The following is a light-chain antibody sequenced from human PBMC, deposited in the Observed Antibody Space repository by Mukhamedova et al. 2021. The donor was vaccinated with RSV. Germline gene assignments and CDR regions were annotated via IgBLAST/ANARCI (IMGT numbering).Light chain of an antibody. J-gene: IGKJ4*01. V-gene: IGKV1-27*01. Sequence: WYQRRVHGKAPKLLIYAASILQSGVPSRFSGSGFGTHFTLTISGLQPEDVATYYCQKYDSAPLTFGGGTKVEIK. CDR3: QKYDSAPLT. CDR2: AAS.